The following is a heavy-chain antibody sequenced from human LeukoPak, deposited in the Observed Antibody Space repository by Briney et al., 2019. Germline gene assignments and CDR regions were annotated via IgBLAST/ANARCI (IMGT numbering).Heavy chain of an antibody. V-gene: IGHV4-30-2*01. CDR2: IYHSGST. J-gene: IGHJ4*02. CDR1: GGSISSGGYY. D-gene: IGHD2-2*01. CDR3: ARVHTERYCSSTSCFDVDY. Sequence: SETLSLTCTVSGGSISSGGYYWSWIRQPPGRGLEWIVYIYHSGSTYYNPSLKSRVTISVDSSKNQSSLKLSSVTAADTAVYYCARVHTERYCSSTSCFDVDYCGQGTLVTVSS.